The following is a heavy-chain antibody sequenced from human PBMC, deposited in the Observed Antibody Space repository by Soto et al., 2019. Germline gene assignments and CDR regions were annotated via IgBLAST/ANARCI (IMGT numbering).Heavy chain of an antibody. CDR1: GGSFSGYY. Sequence: SETLSLTCAVYGGSFSGYYWSWIRQPPGKGLEWIGEINHSGSTNYNPSLKSRVTISVDTSKNQFSLKLSSVTAADTAVYYCARRTRIQLWPSQGMDVWGQGTTVTVSS. CDR3: ARRTRIQLWPSQGMDV. CDR2: INHSGST. D-gene: IGHD5-18*01. J-gene: IGHJ6*02. V-gene: IGHV4-34*01.